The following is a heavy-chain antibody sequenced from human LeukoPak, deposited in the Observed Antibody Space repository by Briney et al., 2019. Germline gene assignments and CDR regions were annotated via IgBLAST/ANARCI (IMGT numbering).Heavy chain of an antibody. D-gene: IGHD3-3*01. J-gene: IGHJ3*02. CDR2: ISYDGSNK. V-gene: IGHV3-30*03. Sequence: GRSLRLSCAASGFTFSDYGMHWVRQAPGKGLEWVAVISYDGSNKYYADSVKGRFTISRDNSRNTLYLQMNSLRSGDTAVYYCRRSDDAFDIWGQGTMVTVSS. CDR1: GFTFSDYG. CDR3: RRSDDAFDI.